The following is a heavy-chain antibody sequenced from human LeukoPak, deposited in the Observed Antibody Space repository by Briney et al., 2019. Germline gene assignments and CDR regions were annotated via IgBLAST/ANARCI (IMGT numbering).Heavy chain of an antibody. V-gene: IGHV4-4*02. J-gene: IGHJ3*02. D-gene: IGHD2-15*01. CDR2: IYHSGST. CDR3: ARLGYCSGGSCDRANAFDI. CDR1: GGSISSSNW. Sequence: PSETLSLTCAVSGGSISSSNWWSWVRQPPGKGLEWIGEIYHSGSTNYNPSLKSRVTISVDKSKNQFSLKLSSVTAADTAVYYCARLGYCSGGSCDRANAFDIWGQGTMVTVSS.